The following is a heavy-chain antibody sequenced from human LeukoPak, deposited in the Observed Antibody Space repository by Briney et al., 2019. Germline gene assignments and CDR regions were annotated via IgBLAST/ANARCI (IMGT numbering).Heavy chain of an antibody. CDR3: ARDLSGRYAFDI. V-gene: IGHV3-48*02. D-gene: IGHD3-10*01. Sequence: GGSLRLSCAASGLTFSSYSMIWVRQATGKGLEWVSYISSSSSTIYYADSVKGRFTISRDNAKNSLYLQMNSLRDEDTAVYYCARDLSGRYAFDIWGQGTMVTVSS. CDR2: ISSSSSTI. CDR1: GLTFSSYS. J-gene: IGHJ3*02.